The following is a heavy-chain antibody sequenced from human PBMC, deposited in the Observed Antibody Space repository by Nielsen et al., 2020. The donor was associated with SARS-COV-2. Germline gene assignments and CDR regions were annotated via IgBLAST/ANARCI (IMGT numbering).Heavy chain of an antibody. CDR1: GFTFSSYA. V-gene: IGHV3-9*01. J-gene: IGHJ4*02. Sequence: SLKISCAASGFTFSSYAMHWVRQAPGKGLEWVSGISWNSGSIGYADSVKGRFTISRDNAKNSLYLQMNSLRAEDTALYYCAKSITMVRGPFDYWGQGTLVTVSS. CDR2: ISWNSGSI. D-gene: IGHD3-10*01. CDR3: AKSITMVRGPFDY.